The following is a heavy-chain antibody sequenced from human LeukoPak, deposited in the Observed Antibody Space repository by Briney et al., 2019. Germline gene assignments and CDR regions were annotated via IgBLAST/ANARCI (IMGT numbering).Heavy chain of an antibody. CDR1: GFTFRSYS. CDR3: ARLNYYDSSGYPCDY. J-gene: IGHJ4*02. D-gene: IGHD3-22*01. Sequence: PGGSLRLSCAASGFTFRSYSMNWVRQAPGKGLEWVSYISSSSSTIYYADSVKGRFTISRDNAKNSLYLQMNSLRAEDTAVYYCARLNYYDSSGYPCDYWGQGTLVTVSS. CDR2: ISSSSSTI. V-gene: IGHV3-48*01.